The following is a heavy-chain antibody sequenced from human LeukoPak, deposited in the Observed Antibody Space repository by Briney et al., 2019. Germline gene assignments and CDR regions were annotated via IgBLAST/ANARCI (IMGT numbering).Heavy chain of an antibody. CDR3: ARGGYCSSTSCYYYFDY. D-gene: IGHD2-2*03. Sequence: SETLSLTCAVSGGSISSGGYSWSWIRQPPGKGLEWIGYIYHSGSTYYNPSLKSRVTISVDRSKNQFSPKLSSVTAADTAVYYCARGGYCSSTSCYYYFDYWGQGTLVTVSS. J-gene: IGHJ4*02. V-gene: IGHV4-30-2*01. CDR1: GGSISSGGYS. CDR2: IYHSGST.